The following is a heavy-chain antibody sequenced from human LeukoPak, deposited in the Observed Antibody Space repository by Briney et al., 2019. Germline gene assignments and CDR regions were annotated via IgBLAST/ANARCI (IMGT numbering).Heavy chain of an antibody. CDR3: LTAPGY. CDR2: INTDGSST. V-gene: IGHV3-74*01. D-gene: IGHD3-9*01. Sequence: GGSLRLSCAASGFTFSSYWMHWDRQAPGKGLVWVSRINTDGSSTSYADSVKGRFTISRDNAKNTLYLQMNSLRAEDMAVYYCLTAPGYWGQGTLVTVSS. CDR1: GFTFSSYW. J-gene: IGHJ4*02.